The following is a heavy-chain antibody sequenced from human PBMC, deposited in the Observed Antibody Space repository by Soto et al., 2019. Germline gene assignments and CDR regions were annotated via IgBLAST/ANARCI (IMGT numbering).Heavy chain of an antibody. CDR1: GFTFSGSA. D-gene: IGHD3-22*01. V-gene: IGHV3-73*02. J-gene: IGHJ6*02. CDR3: TIGYYDSSGYDYYYYGMDV. CDR2: IRSKANSYAT. Sequence: EVQLVESGGGLVQPGGSLKLPCAASGFTFSGSAMHWVRQASGKGLEWVGRIRSKANSYATAYAASVKGRFTISRDDSKNTAYLQMNSLKTEDTAVYYCTIGYYDSSGYDYYYYGMDVWGQGTTVTVSS.